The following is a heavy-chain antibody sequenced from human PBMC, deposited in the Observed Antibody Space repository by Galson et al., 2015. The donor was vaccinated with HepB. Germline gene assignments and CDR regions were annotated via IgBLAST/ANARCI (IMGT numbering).Heavy chain of an antibody. D-gene: IGHD3-16*01. CDR3: VKDRLGELPLV. V-gene: IGHV3-23*01. Sequence: SLRLSCAGSGFSFDTYAMNWVRQAPGKGLEWVASICVDGAIPYYADSVRGRFTISRADSRSTLYLQMNSLRAEDTAMYYCVKDRLGELPLVWGQGTMVTVSS. CDR1: GFSFDTYA. CDR2: ICVDGAIP. J-gene: IGHJ3*01.